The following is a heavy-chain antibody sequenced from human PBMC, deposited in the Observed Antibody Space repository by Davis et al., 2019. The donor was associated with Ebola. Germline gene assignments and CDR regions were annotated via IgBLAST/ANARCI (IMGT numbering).Heavy chain of an antibody. CDR2: ISAYNGNT. V-gene: IGHV1-18*01. Sequence: ASVKVSCKASGGTFSSYAISWVRQAPGQGLEWMGWISAYNGNTNYAQKLQGRVTMTTDTSTSTAYMELRSLRSDDTAVYYCARTGYCSSTSCYALYYYYYYGMDVWGQGTTVTVSS. CDR1: GGTFSSYA. J-gene: IGHJ6*02. D-gene: IGHD2-2*01. CDR3: ARTGYCSSTSCYALYYYYYYGMDV.